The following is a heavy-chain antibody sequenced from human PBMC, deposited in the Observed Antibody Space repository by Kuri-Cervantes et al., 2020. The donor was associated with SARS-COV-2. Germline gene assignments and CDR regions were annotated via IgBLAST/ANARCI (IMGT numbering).Heavy chain of an antibody. Sequence: GESLKISCAASGFTFSSYWMHWVRQAPGKGLVWVSRINSDGSSTSYADSVKGRFTISRDNAKNTLYLQMNSLRAEDTAVYYCARDRTILDYFDYWGQGTLVTDSS. D-gene: IGHD3-9*01. V-gene: IGHV3-74*01. J-gene: IGHJ4*02. CDR1: GFTFSSYW. CDR3: ARDRTILDYFDY. CDR2: INSDGSST.